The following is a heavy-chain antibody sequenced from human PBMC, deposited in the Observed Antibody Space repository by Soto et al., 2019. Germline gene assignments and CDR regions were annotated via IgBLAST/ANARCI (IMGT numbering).Heavy chain of an antibody. CDR1: GYTFTGYY. J-gene: IGHJ6*02. Sequence: ASVKVSCKASGYTFTGYYMHWVRQAPGQGLEWMGWINPNSGGTNYAQKFQGWVTMTRDTSISTAYMELSRLRSDDTAVYYCARGGNCSSTSCYRPYYYGMDVWGQGTTVTVSS. V-gene: IGHV1-2*04. D-gene: IGHD2-2*02. CDR3: ARGGNCSSTSCYRPYYYGMDV. CDR2: INPNSGGT.